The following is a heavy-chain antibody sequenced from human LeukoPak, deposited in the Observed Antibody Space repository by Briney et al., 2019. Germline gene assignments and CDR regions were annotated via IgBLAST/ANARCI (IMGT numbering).Heavy chain of an antibody. J-gene: IGHJ6*02. CDR1: GFTFSSYG. D-gene: IGHD6-19*01. CDR3: AKDLPNGGSSGWYGGPYYGMDV. CDR2: ISYDGSNK. V-gene: IGHV3-30*18. Sequence: GGSLRLSCAASGFTFSSYGMHWVRQAPGKGLEWVAVISYDGSNKYYADSVKGRFTISRDNSKNTLYLQMNSLRAEDTAEYYCAKDLPNGGSSGWYGGPYYGMDVWGQGTTVTVSS.